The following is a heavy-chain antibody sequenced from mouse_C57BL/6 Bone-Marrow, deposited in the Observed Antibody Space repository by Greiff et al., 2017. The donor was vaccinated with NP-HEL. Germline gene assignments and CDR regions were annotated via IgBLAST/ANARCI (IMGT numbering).Heavy chain of an antibody. Sequence: EVMLVESGPELVKPGASVKIPCKASGYTFTDYNMDWVKQSHGKSLEWIGDINPNNGGTIYNQKFKGKATLTVDKSSSTAYMERRSLTSEDTAVYYCAREGNYSNYVRVMDYWGQGTSVTVSS. D-gene: IGHD2-5*01. CDR3: AREGNYSNYVRVMDY. V-gene: IGHV1-18*01. CDR2: INPNNGGT. CDR1: GYTFTDYN. J-gene: IGHJ4*01.